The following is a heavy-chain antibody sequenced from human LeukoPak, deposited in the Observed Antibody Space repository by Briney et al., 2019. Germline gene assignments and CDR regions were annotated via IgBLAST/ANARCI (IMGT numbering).Heavy chain of an antibody. J-gene: IGHJ6*02. D-gene: IGHD3-10*01. V-gene: IGHV4-31*03. CDR1: GGSISSGGYY. CDR2: IHYSGST. CDR3: ARAPLWFGELLAYGMDV. Sequence: SETLSLTCTVSGGSISSGGYYWSWIRQHPGKGLEWIGYIHYSGSTYYNPSLKSRVTISVDTSKNQFSLKLSSVTAADTAVHYCARAPLWFGELLAYGMDVWGQGTTVTVSS.